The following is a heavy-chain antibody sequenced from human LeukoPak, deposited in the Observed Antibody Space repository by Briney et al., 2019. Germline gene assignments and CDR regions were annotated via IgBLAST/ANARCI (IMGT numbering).Heavy chain of an antibody. Sequence: GGSLRLSCAASGFTFSSYWMHWVRQAPGKGLVWVSRINSDGSSTSYADSVKGRFTISRDNSKNTLYLQMNSLRAEDTAVYYCAKTYYDILTGAFDIWGQGTMVTVSS. CDR1: GFTFSSYW. CDR3: AKTYYDILTGAFDI. J-gene: IGHJ3*02. D-gene: IGHD3-9*01. CDR2: INSDGSST. V-gene: IGHV3-74*01.